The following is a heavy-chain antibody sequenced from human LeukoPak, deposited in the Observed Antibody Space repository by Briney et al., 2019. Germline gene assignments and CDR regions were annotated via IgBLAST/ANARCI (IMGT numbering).Heavy chain of an antibody. CDR2: INPNSADT. J-gene: IGHJ4*02. CDR3: ARDHLVGYSSSWYVNY. Sequence: ASVKVSCKASGYTFTGYYMHWVRRAPGQGLEWMGWINPNSADTNYAQKFQGRVTMTRDTSINTAYMELSGLRSDDTAVYYCARDHLVGYSSSWYVNYWGQGTLVTVSS. D-gene: IGHD6-13*01. V-gene: IGHV1-2*02. CDR1: GYTFTGYY.